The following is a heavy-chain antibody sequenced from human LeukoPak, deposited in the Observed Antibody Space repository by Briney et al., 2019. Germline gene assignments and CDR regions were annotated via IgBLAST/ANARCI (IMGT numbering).Heavy chain of an antibody. J-gene: IGHJ4*02. CDR2: IKQDGSEK. V-gene: IGHV3-7*01. Sequence: PGGSLRLSCAATGFTFSSYWMGWVRQAPGKGLEWVANIKQDGSEKYCMDSVKGRFTVSRDNAKNSLYLQMNSLRAEDTAVYYCARHASVDYWGQGTLVTVSS. CDR3: ARHASVDY. CDR1: GFTFSSYW.